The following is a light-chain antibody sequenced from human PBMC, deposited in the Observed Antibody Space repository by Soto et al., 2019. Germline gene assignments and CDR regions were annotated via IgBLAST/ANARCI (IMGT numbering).Light chain of an antibody. CDR1: SSDVGGYNY. CDR3: SSYTSSSTLV. J-gene: IGLJ2*01. V-gene: IGLV2-14*01. Sequence: QSALTQPASVSGSPGQSITISCSETSSDVGGYNYVSWYQQHPGKAPKLMIYEVSNRPSGVSNRFSGSKSGNTASLIISGLQAEDEADYYCSSYTSSSTLVFGGGTKLTVL. CDR2: EVS.